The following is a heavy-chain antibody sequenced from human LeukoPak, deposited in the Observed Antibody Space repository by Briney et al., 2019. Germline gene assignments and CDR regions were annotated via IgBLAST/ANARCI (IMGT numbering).Heavy chain of an antibody. CDR2: IIPFFDTT. D-gene: IGHD3-10*01. CDR1: GNTFSSSP. V-gene: IGHV1-69*06. Sequence: SVKVSCKASGNTFSSSPIHWVRQAPGHGLEWMGRIIPFFDTTNYGQKFQGRVAIMSDKSTGTAYLELSSLRSEDSARYYCAMATPRNKTSGRQLYVGCYGMDVWGQGTTVAVSS. J-gene: IGHJ6*02. CDR3: AMATPRNKTSGRQLYVGCYGMDV.